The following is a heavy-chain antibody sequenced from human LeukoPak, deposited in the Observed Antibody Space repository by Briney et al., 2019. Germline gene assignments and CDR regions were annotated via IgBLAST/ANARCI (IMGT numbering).Heavy chain of an antibody. CDR3: ARMPLRKVGANPTCDY. J-gene: IGHJ4*02. V-gene: IGHV4-39*01. Sequence: SETLSLTCTVSGGSISSSSYYWGWIRQPPGKGLEWIGSIYYSGSTYYNPSLKSRVTISVDTSKNQFSLKRSSVTAADTAVYYCARMPLRKVGANPTCDYWGQGTLVTVSS. D-gene: IGHD1-26*01. CDR2: IYYSGST. CDR1: GGSISSSSYY.